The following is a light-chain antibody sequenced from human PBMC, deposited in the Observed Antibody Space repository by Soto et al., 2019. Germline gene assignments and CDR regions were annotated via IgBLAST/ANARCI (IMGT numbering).Light chain of an antibody. CDR1: QRVSSN. V-gene: IGKV3-15*01. CDR2: GAS. J-gene: IGKJ5*01. Sequence: EIVMPQSPVTLSVSPGERATLSCRASQRVSSNVAWYQQKPGQAPRLLIYGASTRATGIPARFSGSGSETEFTLTISSLQSEDFAVYYCQQYNNWPPITFGQGTRLEIK. CDR3: QQYNNWPPIT.